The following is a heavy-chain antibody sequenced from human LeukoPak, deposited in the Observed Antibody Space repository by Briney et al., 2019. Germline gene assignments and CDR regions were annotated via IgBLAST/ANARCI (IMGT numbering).Heavy chain of an antibody. D-gene: IGHD2-15*01. CDR2: INHSGST. CDR1: GGSFSGYY. J-gene: IGHJ5*02. Sequence: SETLSITCAVYGGSFSGYYWSWIRQPPGKGLEWIGEINHSGSTNYNPSLKSRVTISVDTSKNQFSLKLSSVTAADTAVYYCARGGIVVVVAATRWFDPWGQGTLVTVSS. V-gene: IGHV4-34*01. CDR3: ARGGIVVVVAATRWFDP.